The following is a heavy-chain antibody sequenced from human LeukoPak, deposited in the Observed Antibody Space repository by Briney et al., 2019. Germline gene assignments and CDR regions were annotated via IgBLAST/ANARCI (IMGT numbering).Heavy chain of an antibody. J-gene: IGHJ3*02. D-gene: IGHD3-10*02. Sequence: GESLKISCKGSGYSFTSYWISWVRQMPGKGLEWVGGIEPSDYYTNYSPSFQGHVTISADKSISTAYLQWSSVKASDTAMYYCARPALVRGVIIGCFAFDIWVQGRMVTVSS. CDR3: ARPALVRGVIIGCFAFDI. CDR1: GYSFTSYW. CDR2: IEPSDYYT. V-gene: IGHV5-10-1*01.